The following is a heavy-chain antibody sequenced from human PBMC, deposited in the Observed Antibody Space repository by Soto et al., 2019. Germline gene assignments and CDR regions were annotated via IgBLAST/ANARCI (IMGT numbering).Heavy chain of an antibody. CDR2: IWYDASKQ. CDR3: AAWAEGATEVH. CDR1: GFSFSVYG. V-gene: IGHV3-33*01. D-gene: IGHD2-15*01. Sequence: GGTLRLSCETSGFSFSVYGMHWVRQAPGKGLEWVAVIWYDASKQFYAASVEGRFTISRDNSKAILYLQMNSLRAEDTAVYYCAAWAEGATEVHWGQGTLVTVSS. J-gene: IGHJ4*02.